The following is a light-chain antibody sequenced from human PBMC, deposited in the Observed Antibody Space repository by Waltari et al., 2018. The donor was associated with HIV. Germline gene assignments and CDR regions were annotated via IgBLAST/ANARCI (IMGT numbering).Light chain of an antibody. Sequence: QVVLTQAPSASASLGTSVNFTCTLSSGHSSYDIAWHQQPPGKGPRYLMKLPSDGSHNRGDGIPDRFSGSSSGAERHLIISSLHSDDEADYYCQTWGSGIVIFGGGTKLTVL. CDR1: SGHSSYD. CDR3: QTWGSGIVI. CDR2: LPSDGSH. V-gene: IGLV4-69*01. J-gene: IGLJ2*01.